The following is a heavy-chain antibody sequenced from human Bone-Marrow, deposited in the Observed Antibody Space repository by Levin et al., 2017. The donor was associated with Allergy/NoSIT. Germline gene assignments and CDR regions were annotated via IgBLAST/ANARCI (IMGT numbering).Heavy chain of an antibody. CDR2: IYYSGST. CDR1: GGSISSSSYY. Sequence: SETLSLTCTVSGGSISSSSYYWGWIRQPPGKGLEWIGSIYYSGSTYYNPSLKSRVTISVDTSKNQFSLKLSSVTAADTAVYYCATNVDTAMVTSFYSDYWGQGTLVTVSS. D-gene: IGHD5-18*01. J-gene: IGHJ4*02. V-gene: IGHV4-39*07. CDR3: ATNVDTAMVTSFYSDY.